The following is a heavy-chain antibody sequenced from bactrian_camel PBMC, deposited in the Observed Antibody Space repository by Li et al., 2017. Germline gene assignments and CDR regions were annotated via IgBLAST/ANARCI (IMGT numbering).Heavy chain of an antibody. Sequence: HVQLVESGGGSVQAGGSLVLSCAASAYAYSGSCMGCFRQTPGNEREVVVTIAYDGRTTYRDSAKGRFTISRDNAKNTLYLQMNSLKPEDTAMYYCTKDRSYGTRNWAQSTRGQGTQVTVS. D-gene: IGHD3*01. CDR3: TKDRSYGTRNWAQST. CDR1: AYAYSGSC. V-gene: IGHV3S53*01. CDR2: IAYDGRT. J-gene: IGHJ4*01.